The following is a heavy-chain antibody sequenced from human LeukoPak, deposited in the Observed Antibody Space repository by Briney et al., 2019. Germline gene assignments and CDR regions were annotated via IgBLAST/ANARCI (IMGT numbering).Heavy chain of an antibody. J-gene: IGHJ4*02. Sequence: GGSLRLSCAASGFTFSSYVMSWVRQAPGKGLERVSASSGSGDRTYYADSVRGRFTFSRDNPKNTLYLQMNSLRAEDTAVYYCVRDSGYFLFDYWGQGSLVTVSS. CDR2: SSGSGDRT. CDR3: VRDSGYFLFDY. V-gene: IGHV3-23*01. D-gene: IGHD3-22*01. CDR1: GFTFSSYV.